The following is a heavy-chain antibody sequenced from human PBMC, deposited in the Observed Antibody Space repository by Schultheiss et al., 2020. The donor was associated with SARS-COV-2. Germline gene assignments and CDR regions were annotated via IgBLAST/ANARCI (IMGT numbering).Heavy chain of an antibody. CDR2: INPSGGST. V-gene: IGHV1-46*01. D-gene: IGHD3-3*01. J-gene: IGHJ6*02. CDR3: ARDARFLEWLSVYYYGMDV. Sequence: ASVKVSCKASGYTFSDYYMHWVRQAPGQGLEWMGIINPSGGSTRYAQKFQGRVTMTRDTSTSTVYMELSSLRSEDTAVYYCARDARFLEWLSVYYYGMDVWGQGTTVTVSS. CDR1: GYTFSDYY.